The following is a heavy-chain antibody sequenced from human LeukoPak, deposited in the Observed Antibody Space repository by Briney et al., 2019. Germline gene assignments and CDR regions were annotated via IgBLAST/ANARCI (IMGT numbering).Heavy chain of an antibody. CDR3: ARDLPSPYDILTGYGL. CDR2: ISSNSSYI. V-gene: IGHV3-21*01. D-gene: IGHD3-9*01. Sequence: PGGSLRLSCAASGFTFSSYSMNWVRQAPGKGLGWVSSISSNSSYIYYADSVKGRFNISRDNAKNSLYLQMNSLRAEDTAVYYCARDLPSPYDILTGYGLWGQGTLVTVSS. J-gene: IGHJ4*02. CDR1: GFTFSSYS.